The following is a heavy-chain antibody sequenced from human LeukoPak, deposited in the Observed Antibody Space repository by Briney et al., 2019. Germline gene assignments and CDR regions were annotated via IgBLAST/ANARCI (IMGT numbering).Heavy chain of an antibody. CDR1: GFTFSNAW. J-gene: IGHJ4*02. V-gene: IGHV4-38-2*01. CDR3: ASGFTYEITMIVVVTTPFDY. CDR2: IYYSGST. Sequence: PGGSLRLSCAASGFTFSNAWMSWIRQPPGKGLEWIGSIYYSGSTYYNPSLKSRVTISVDTSKNQFSLKLSSVTAADTAVYYCASGFTYEITMIVVVTTPFDYWGQGTLVTVSS. D-gene: IGHD3-22*01.